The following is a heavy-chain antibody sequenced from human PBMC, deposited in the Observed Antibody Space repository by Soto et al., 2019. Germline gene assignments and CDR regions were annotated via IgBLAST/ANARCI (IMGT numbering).Heavy chain of an antibody. V-gene: IGHV4-4*07. J-gene: IGHJ4*02. CDR3: ARGMTPPGAPAWYYFDS. D-gene: IGHD2-8*02. CDR1: GASITSSSY. Sequence: QVQLQESGPGLMKPSETLSLTCTVSGASITSSSYWSWIRQPAGKGLEWIGRFSLSGTTNYNPSLRSRVTMSADVSKNQFCLRLTSVTAADTALYYCARGMTPPGAPAWYYFDSWGQGTLVTVSS. CDR2: FSLSGTT.